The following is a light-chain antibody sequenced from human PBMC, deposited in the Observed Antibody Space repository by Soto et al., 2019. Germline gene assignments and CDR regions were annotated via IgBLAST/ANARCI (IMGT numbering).Light chain of an antibody. Sequence: QSVLTQPPSVSGAPGQRVTISCTGSSSNIGAGYDVHWYQQLPGTAPKLLIYGNSNRPSGVPDRFSGSKSGTSASLAITGLRAEDEADYYCQSFDSSLSGPFYVFGTGPKLTVL. CDR2: GNS. V-gene: IGLV1-40*01. CDR3: QSFDSSLSGPFYV. CDR1: SSNIGAGYD. J-gene: IGLJ1*01.